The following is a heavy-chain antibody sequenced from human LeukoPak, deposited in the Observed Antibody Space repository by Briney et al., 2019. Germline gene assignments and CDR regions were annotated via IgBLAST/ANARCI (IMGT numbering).Heavy chain of an antibody. V-gene: IGHV1-24*01. D-gene: IGHD5-18*01. Sequence: ASVKVSCKVSGYTLTELSMHWVRQAPGKGLEWMGGFDPEDGETIYAQKFQGRVTMTEDTSTDTVYMELSSLRSEDTAVYYCARDRGWKGYSYGLNWFDPWSQGTLVTVSS. CDR1: GYTLTELS. CDR2: FDPEDGET. J-gene: IGHJ5*02. CDR3: ARDRGWKGYSYGLNWFDP.